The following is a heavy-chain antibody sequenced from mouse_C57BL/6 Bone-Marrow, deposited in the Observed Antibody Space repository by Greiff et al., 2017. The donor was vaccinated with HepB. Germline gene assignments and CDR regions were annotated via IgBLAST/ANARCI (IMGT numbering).Heavy chain of an antibody. J-gene: IGHJ3*01. V-gene: IGHV5-15*01. CDR3: ARHPYDYDGVAY. D-gene: IGHD2-4*01. CDR1: GFTFSDYG. CDR2: ISNLAYSI. Sequence: EVQGVESGGGLVQPGGSLKLSCAASGFTFSDYGMAWVRQAPRKGPEWVAFISNLAYSIYYADTVTGRFTISRENAKNTLYLEMSSLRSEDTAMYYCARHPYDYDGVAYWGQGTLVTVSA.